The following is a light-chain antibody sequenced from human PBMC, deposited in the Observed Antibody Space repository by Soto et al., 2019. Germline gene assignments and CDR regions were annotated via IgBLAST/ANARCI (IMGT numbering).Light chain of an antibody. CDR3: QQYNSYSRS. CDR2: DAS. J-gene: IGKJ1*01. V-gene: IGKV1-5*01. CDR1: QSISSW. Sequence: DIRMTQSPSTLSASVGDRVTITCRASQSISSWLAWYQQKPGKAPKLLIYDASSLESGVPTRFSDSESGTEFTLTISRLQPDDFATYYCQQYNSYSRSFGQGTKVDIK.